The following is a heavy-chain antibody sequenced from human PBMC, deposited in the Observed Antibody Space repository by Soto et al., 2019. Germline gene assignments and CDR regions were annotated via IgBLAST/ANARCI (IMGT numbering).Heavy chain of an antibody. D-gene: IGHD1-26*01. J-gene: IGHJ4*02. Sequence: EVPLLESGGGLVEPGGSLRLSCAASGFAFSAHYMDWVRQAPGERMEWVGGIKNKANSDTTEYAASVEGRFTISREDSQNSLYLQMNSQKTKETAMYYCARVYLMGHSGSRSFNYCGQGSQVAVS. V-gene: IGHV3-72*01. CDR1: GFAFSAHY. CDR3: ARVYLMGHSGSRSFNY. CDR2: IKNKANSDTT.